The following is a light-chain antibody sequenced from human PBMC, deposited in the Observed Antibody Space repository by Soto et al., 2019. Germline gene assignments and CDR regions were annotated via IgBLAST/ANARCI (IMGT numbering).Light chain of an antibody. V-gene: IGKV3-20*01. J-gene: IGKJ4*01. CDR3: QVWGSSSLS. CDR1: QSVTSSQ. CDR2: GAS. Sequence: EIVLTQSPGTLSSSPGVRATLSCRATQSVTSSQLAWYQQQPGQAPRLLIYGASSRASGIPDRFSGSESRTDISLPVGRLEAEQFAVYYCQVWGSSSLSFGGGTTVDI.